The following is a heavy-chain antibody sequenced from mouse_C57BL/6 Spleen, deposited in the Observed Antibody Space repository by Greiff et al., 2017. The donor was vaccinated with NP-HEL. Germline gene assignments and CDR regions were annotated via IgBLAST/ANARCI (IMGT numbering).Heavy chain of an antibody. V-gene: IGHV5-9-1*02. D-gene: IGHD2-5*01. CDR2: ISSGGDYI. CDR3: TREGYSNRFAY. J-gene: IGHJ3*01. CDR1: GFTFSSYA. Sequence: EVKLMESGEGLVKPGGSLKLSCAASGFTFSSYAMSWVRQTPEKRLEWVAYISSGGDYIYYADTVKGRFTISRDNARNTLYLQMSSLKSEDTAMYYCTREGYSNRFAYWGQGTLVTVSA.